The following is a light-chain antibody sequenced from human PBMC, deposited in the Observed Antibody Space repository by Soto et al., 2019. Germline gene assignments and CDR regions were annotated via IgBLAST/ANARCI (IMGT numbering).Light chain of an antibody. CDR3: SSYTSSSTYV. CDR1: SSNIGADYD. V-gene: IGLV1-40*01. CDR2: DTT. J-gene: IGLJ1*01. Sequence: QSVLTQPPSVSGAPGQRVTISCTGSSSNIGADYDVHWYQQLPRTAPKLLIYDTTNRPSGVPVRFSGSKSGTTASLTISGLQAEDEADYYCSSYTSSSTYVFGAGTKVTVL.